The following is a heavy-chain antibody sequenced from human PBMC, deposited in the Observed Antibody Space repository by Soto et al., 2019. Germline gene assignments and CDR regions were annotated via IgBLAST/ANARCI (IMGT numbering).Heavy chain of an antibody. CDR2: TYYRSKWYN. CDR1: GDSVSSNSAA. CDR3: ARDQPLRNYGMDV. Sequence: SQTLSLTCAISGDSVSSNSAAWNWIRHSPSRGLEWLGRTYYRSKWYNDYAVSVKSRITINPDTSKNQFSLQLNSVTPEDTAVYYCARDQPLRNYGMDVWGQGTTVTVSS. D-gene: IGHD4-17*01. V-gene: IGHV6-1*01. J-gene: IGHJ6*02.